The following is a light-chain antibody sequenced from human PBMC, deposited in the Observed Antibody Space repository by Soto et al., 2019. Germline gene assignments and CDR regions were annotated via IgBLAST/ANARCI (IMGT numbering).Light chain of an antibody. Sequence: EIVLTQSPGTLSLSPGERATFSCRTSQSVSSSYLAWYQQKPGQAPRLLIYDASSRATGIPDRFSGSGSGTDFTITISRLEPEDFAVYYCQQYGSSPGTLGQGTKVDIK. CDR3: QQYGSSPGT. CDR1: QSVSSSY. V-gene: IGKV3-20*01. CDR2: DAS. J-gene: IGKJ1*01.